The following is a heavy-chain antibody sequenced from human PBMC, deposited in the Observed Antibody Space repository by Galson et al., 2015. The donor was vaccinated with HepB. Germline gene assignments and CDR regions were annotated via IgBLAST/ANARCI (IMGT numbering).Heavy chain of an antibody. Sequence: LSLTCTVSDASISTADYYWSWIRQHPGKGLEWIGHINYSGSTYFNPSLKSRVSMSIDTSEDQFSMKLISVTAADTAIYYCARAAYCSRTSCLFDPWGQGTLVTVSS. D-gene: IGHD2-2*01. V-gene: IGHV4-31*03. J-gene: IGHJ5*02. CDR2: INYSGST. CDR1: DASISTADYY. CDR3: ARAAYCSRTSCLFDP.